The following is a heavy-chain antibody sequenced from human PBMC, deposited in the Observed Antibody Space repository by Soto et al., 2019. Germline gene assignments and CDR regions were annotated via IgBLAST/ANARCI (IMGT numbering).Heavy chain of an antibody. CDR1: VFTFINYG. J-gene: IGHJ6*02. Sequence: GWSLRISCAATVFTFINYGLHWVRQAPGKGLEWVAVIAFDGINTYYADSVKGRFTISKDDSRNTLFLDMNSLRTEDTAVYYCARPSPSGRTAYYYGMDVWGQGTTVTVSS. CDR2: IAFDGINT. D-gene: IGHD6-19*01. CDR3: ARPSPSGRTAYYYGMDV. V-gene: IGHV3-30*03.